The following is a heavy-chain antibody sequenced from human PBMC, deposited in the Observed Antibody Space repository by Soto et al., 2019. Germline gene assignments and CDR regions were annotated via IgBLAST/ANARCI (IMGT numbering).Heavy chain of an antibody. CDR2: ISYDGSNK. D-gene: IGHD5-18*01. J-gene: IGHJ4*02. CDR1: GFTFSSYG. Sequence: GGSLRLSCAASGFTFSSYGMHWVRQAPGKGLEWVAVISYDGSNKYYADSVKGRFTISRDNSKNTLYLQMNSLRAEDTAVYYCAKVLDSYGPHRSFELDYWGQGTLVTVSS. CDR3: AKVLDSYGPHRSFELDY. V-gene: IGHV3-30*18.